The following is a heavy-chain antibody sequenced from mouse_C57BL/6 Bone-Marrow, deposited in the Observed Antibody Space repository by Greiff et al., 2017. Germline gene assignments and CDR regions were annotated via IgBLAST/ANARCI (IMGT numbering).Heavy chain of an antibody. V-gene: IGHV1-64*01. J-gene: IGHJ3*01. Sequence: VQLQQPGAELVKPGASVKLSCKASGYTFTSYWMHWVKQRPGQGLEWIGMIHPNSGSTNYNEKFKSKATLTVDKSSSTAYMQLSRLTSEDSAVYYCARHYTGFAYWGQGTLVTVSA. D-gene: IGHD2-12*01. CDR2: IHPNSGST. CDR3: ARHYTGFAY. CDR1: GYTFTSYW.